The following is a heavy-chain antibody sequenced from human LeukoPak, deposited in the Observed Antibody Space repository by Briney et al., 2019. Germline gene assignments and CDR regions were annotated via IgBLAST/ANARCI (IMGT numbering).Heavy chain of an antibody. D-gene: IGHD1-14*01. Sequence: RTSETLSLTCTVSGGSISSYYWSWIRQPPGKGLEWIGYIYYSGSTNYNPSLKSRVTISVDTSKNQFSLKLSSVTAADTAVYYCARGRTIPYYMDVWGKGTTVTVSS. CDR3: ARGRTIPYYMDV. V-gene: IGHV4-59*01. CDR1: GGSISSYY. J-gene: IGHJ6*03. CDR2: IYYSGST.